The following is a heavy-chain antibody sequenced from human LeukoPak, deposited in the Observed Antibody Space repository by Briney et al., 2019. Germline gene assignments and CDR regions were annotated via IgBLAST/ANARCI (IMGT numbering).Heavy chain of an antibody. V-gene: IGHV3-30*18. D-gene: IGHD3-10*01. CDR1: GFTFSSYG. CDR3: AKDRVDGSGCQFDS. Sequence: PGGSLRLSCAASGFTFSSYGMHWVRQAPGKGLEWVAVISYDGSNINYAESVKGRFTISKDNAMDTVFLQMNSLRVDVTAVYYCAKDRVDGSGCQFDSWGQGSLVTVSS. J-gene: IGHJ4*02. CDR2: ISYDGSNI.